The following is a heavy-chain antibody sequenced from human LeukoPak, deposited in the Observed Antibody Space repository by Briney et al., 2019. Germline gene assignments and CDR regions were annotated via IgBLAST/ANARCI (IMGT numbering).Heavy chain of an antibody. CDR3: ARRDSSSWYFDY. CDR1: GFTFSSYD. D-gene: IGHD6-13*01. Sequence: GGSLRLSCAASGFTFSSYDMHWVRQATGKGLEWVSAIGTAGDTYYPGSVKGRFTISRDNAKNSLSLQMNSLRAEDTAVYYCARRDSSSWYFDYWGQGTLVTVSS. V-gene: IGHV3-13*01. J-gene: IGHJ4*02. CDR2: IGTAGDT.